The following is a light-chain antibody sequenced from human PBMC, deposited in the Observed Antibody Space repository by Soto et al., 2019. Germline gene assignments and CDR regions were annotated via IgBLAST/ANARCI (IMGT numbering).Light chain of an antibody. J-gene: IGKJ2*01. V-gene: IGKV1-5*01. CDR3: QQYYSTPYT. CDR2: DAS. CDR1: QSISSW. Sequence: DIQMTQSPSTLSASVGDRVTITCRASQSISSWLAWYQQKPGKAPKLLIYDASSLESGVPSRFSGSGSGTEFTLTISSLQAGDVAVYYCQQYYSTPYTFGQGTKLEIK.